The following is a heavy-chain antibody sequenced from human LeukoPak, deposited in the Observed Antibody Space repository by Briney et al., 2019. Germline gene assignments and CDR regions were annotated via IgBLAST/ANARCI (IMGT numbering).Heavy chain of an antibody. CDR2: ISGSGGST. Sequence: PGGSVRLSCAASGFTFSSYAMSWVRQAPGKGLEWVSAISGSGGSTYYADSVKGRFTISRDNSKNTLYLQMNSLRAEDTAVYYCAKASIFGVVPDYWGQGTLVTVSS. CDR3: AKASIFGVVPDY. J-gene: IGHJ4*02. CDR1: GFTFSSYA. V-gene: IGHV3-23*01. D-gene: IGHD3-3*01.